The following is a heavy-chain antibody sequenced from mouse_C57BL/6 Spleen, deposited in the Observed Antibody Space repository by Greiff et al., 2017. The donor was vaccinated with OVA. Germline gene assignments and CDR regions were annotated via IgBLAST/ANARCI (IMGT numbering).Heavy chain of an antibody. CDR1: GYAFSSSW. V-gene: IGHV1-82*01. J-gene: IGHJ3*01. D-gene: IGHD2-1*01. Sequence: VQLQESGPELVKPGASVKISCKASGYAFSSSWMNWVKQRPGKGLEWIGRIYPGDGDTNYNGKFKGKATLTADKSSSTAYMQLSSLTSEDSAVYFCASNYDAYWGQGTLVTVSA. CDR3: ASNYDAY. CDR2: IYPGDGDT.